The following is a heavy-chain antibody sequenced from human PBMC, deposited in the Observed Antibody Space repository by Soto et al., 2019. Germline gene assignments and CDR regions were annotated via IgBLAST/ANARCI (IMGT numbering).Heavy chain of an antibody. CDR3: ARDIGAYCGGDCYSYAFDI. Sequence: GGSLRLSCAASGFTFSSYSMNWVRKAPGKGLEWVSYISSSSSTIYYADSVKGRFTISRDNAKNSLYLQTNSLRAEDTAVYYCARDIGAYCGGDCYSYAFDIWGQGTMVTVSS. CDR2: ISSSSSTI. D-gene: IGHD2-21*01. V-gene: IGHV3-48*01. J-gene: IGHJ3*02. CDR1: GFTFSSYS.